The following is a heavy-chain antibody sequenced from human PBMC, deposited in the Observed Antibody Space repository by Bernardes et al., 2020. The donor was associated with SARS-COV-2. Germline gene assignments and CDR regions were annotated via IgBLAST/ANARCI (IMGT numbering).Heavy chain of an antibody. V-gene: IGHV1-18*04. J-gene: IGHJ4*02. D-gene: IGHD6-13*01. Sequence: VKVSCKASGYTFINYGISWVRQAPGQGLEWMGWISIYTGNTNYGQKFLGRVTMTTDTSTSTAYMELTRLRSDDTAVYYCAREAPYSSSWYAFDYWGQGTLVTVSS. CDR1: GYTFINYG. CDR3: AREAPYSSSWYAFDY. CDR2: ISIYTGNT.